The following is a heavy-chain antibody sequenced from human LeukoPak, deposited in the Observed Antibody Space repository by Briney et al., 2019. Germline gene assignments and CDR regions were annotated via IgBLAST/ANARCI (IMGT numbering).Heavy chain of an antibody. D-gene: IGHD5-12*01. Sequence: SETLSLTCTVSGGSISSSSYYWGWIRQPPGQGLEWIGSIYYSGSTYYNPSLKSRITISVDTSKNQFSLKLSSVTAADTAVYYCARRRHKQSGYWDWFDPWGQGTLVTVSS. V-gene: IGHV4-39*01. CDR1: GGSISSSSYY. CDR3: ARRRHKQSGYWDWFDP. CDR2: IYYSGST. J-gene: IGHJ5*02.